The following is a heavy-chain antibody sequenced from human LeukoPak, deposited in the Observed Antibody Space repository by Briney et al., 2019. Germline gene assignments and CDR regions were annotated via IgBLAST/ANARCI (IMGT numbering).Heavy chain of an antibody. CDR2: INGDGSST. CDR1: GFTFDDHA. Sequence: GGSLRLSCAASGFTFDDHAMHWVRQAPGKGLEWVSLINGDGSSTYYADSVKGRFTISRDNSNNTVYLQMNSLRAEDTAVYYGAKFSYRFRDCYNYCLDYWGRGTLVTVSS. CDR3: AKFSYRFRDCYNYCLDY. J-gene: IGHJ4*02. D-gene: IGHD5-24*01. V-gene: IGHV3-43*02.